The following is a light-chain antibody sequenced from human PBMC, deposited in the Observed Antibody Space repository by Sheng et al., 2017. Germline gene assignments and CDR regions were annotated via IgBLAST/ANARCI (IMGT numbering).Light chain of an antibody. CDR3: QHYGSSRLT. Sequence: DIQMTQSPSSLSASVGDRVTITCRASQSISSYLNWYQQKPGKAPKLLIYAASSLQSGVPSRFSGSGSGTDFALTISRLEPEDFAVYYCQHYGSSRLTFGGGTKVEIK. CDR1: QSISSY. CDR2: AAS. J-gene: IGKJ4*01. V-gene: IGKV1-39*01.